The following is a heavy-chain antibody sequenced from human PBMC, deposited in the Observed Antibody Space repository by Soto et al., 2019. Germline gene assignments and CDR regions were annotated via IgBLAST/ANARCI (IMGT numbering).Heavy chain of an antibody. J-gene: IGHJ6*02. V-gene: IGHV1-58*01. CDR3: AADLMITFGGVINYYYGMDV. CDR2: IVVGSGNT. D-gene: IGHD3-16*01. CDR1: GFTFTSSA. Sequence: ASVKVSCKASGFTFTSSAVQWVRQARGQRLEWIGWIVVGSGNTNYAQKFQERVTITRDMSTSTAYMELSSLRSEDTAVYYCAADLMITFGGVINYYYGMDVWGQGTTVTVS.